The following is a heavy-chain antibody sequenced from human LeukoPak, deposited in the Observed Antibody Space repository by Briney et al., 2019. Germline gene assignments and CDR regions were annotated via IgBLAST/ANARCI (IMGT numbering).Heavy chain of an antibody. V-gene: IGHV3-15*07. Sequence: GSLRLSCAASGFTFSTPWMNWVRQAPGRGLEWVGRVKSKSFGGTIDYAAPVKGRFTISRDDSESMLYLQMNSLRAEDTAVYYCARDPYRFAFDIWGQGTVVLVSS. CDR3: ARDPYRFAFDI. D-gene: IGHD1-26*01. CDR1: GFTFSTPW. J-gene: IGHJ3*02. CDR2: VKSKSFGGTI.